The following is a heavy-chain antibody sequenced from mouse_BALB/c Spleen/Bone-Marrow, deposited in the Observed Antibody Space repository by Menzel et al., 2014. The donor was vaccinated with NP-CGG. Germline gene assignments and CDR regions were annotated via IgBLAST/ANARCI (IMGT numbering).Heavy chain of an antibody. CDR3: ARSRQLGLPYYFDY. D-gene: IGHD3-2*01. CDR1: GYTFTSYV. J-gene: IGHJ2*01. V-gene: IGHV1-14*01. CDR2: INPYNDGT. Sequence: EVQLQQSGPELVKPGASVKMSCKASGYTFTSYVMHWVKQKPGQGLEWIGYINPYNDGTKYNEKFKGKATLTSDKSSSTAYMELSSLTSEDSAVYCCARSRQLGLPYYFDYWGQGTTLTVSS.